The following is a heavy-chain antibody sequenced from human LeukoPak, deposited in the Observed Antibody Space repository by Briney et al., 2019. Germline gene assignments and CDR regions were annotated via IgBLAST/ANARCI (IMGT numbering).Heavy chain of an antibody. CDR2: ISSSSSYK. J-gene: IGHJ6*03. CDR1: GFTFTSYW. CDR3: ARIGPRDYYYYMDV. Sequence: GGSLRLSCAASGFTFTSYWMTWVRQAPGKGLEWVSSISSSSSYKYYADSVKGRFTISRDNAKNSLYMQMNSQGAEDKAVYYCARIGPRDYYYYMDVWGKGTTVTVSS. V-gene: IGHV3-21*01.